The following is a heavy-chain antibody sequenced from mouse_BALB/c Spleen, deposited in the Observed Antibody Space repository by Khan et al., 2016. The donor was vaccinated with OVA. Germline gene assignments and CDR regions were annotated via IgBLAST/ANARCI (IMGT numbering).Heavy chain of an antibody. CDR2: INTGGFYT. D-gene: IGHD1-1*01. Sequence: EVELVESGGDLVKPGGSLKLSCAASGFTFSTYGMSWVRQSPDRRLEWVATINTGGFYTYYPDIVKGRFTISRDNAKSTLYLQMSSLKSEDTAIYYCARRAYYYNSEGFAYWGQGTLVTVSA. CDR1: GFTFSTYG. J-gene: IGHJ3*01. CDR3: ARRAYYYNSEGFAY. V-gene: IGHV5-6*01.